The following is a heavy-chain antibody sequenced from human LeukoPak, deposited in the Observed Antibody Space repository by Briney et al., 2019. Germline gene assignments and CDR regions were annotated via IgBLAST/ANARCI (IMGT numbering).Heavy chain of an antibody. Sequence: GGSLRLSCAASGFTFINYAVTWVRQAPGKGLEWVSGISWNSGSIGYADSVKGRFTISRDNAKNSLYLQMNSLRAEDTAVYYCARDQDILTGYPAFDYWGQGTLVTVSS. CDR1: GFTFINYA. D-gene: IGHD3-9*01. CDR3: ARDQDILTGYPAFDY. CDR2: ISWNSGSI. J-gene: IGHJ4*02. V-gene: IGHV3-20*04.